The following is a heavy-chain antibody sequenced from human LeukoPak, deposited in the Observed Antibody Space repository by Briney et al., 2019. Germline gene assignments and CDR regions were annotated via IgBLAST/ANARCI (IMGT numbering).Heavy chain of an antibody. CDR1: GYTFTSYD. D-gene: IGHD3-3*01. J-gene: IGHJ4*02. V-gene: IGHV1-2*02. Sequence: ASVKVSCKASGYTFTSYDINWVRQAPGQGLEWMGWINPNSGGTNYAQKFQGRVTMTRDTSISTAYMELSRLRSDDTAVYYCARRWDYDFWSTYYEGSYFDYWGQGTLVTVSS. CDR2: INPNSGGT. CDR3: ARRWDYDFWSTYYEGSYFDY.